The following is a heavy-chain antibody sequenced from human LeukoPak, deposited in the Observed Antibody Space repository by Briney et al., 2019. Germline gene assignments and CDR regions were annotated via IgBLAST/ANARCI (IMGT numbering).Heavy chain of an antibody. CDR1: GYSISSGYY. J-gene: IGHJ4*02. V-gene: IGHV4-38-2*02. CDR2: IYHSGST. D-gene: IGHD3-10*01. Sequence: PSETLSLTCTVSGYSISSGYYWGWIRQPPGKGLEWIGSIYHSGSTYYNPSLKSRVTISVDTSKNQFSLKLSSVTAADTAVYYCARGDPAGLFDSWGQGHLVTVSS. CDR3: ARGDPAGLFDS.